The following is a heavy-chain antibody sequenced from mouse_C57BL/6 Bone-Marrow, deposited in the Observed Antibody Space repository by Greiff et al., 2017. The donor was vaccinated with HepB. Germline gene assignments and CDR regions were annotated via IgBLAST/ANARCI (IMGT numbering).Heavy chain of an antibody. CDR2: IYPRSGNT. V-gene: IGHV1-81*01. D-gene: IGHD1-1*01. CDR3: ANYGSSPYYAMDY. Sequence: QVQLQQSGAELARPGASVKLSCKASGYTFTSYGISWVKQRTGQGLEWIGEIYPRSGNTYYNEKFKGKATLTVDKSSSTAYMQLSSLTSEDSAVYYCANYGSSPYYAMDYWGQGTSVTVSS. J-gene: IGHJ4*01. CDR1: GYTFTSYG.